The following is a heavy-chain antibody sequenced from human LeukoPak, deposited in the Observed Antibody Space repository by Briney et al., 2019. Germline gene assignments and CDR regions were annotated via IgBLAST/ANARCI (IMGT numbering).Heavy chain of an antibody. Sequence: SETLSLTCTVSGGSISSYYWSWIRQPPGKGLEWIGYIYYSGSTKYNPSLKSRVTISVDTSKSQFSLKLSSVTAADTAVYYCARRFGPGGSYSFDYWGQGTLVTVSS. V-gene: IGHV4-59*08. CDR2: IYYSGST. CDR3: ARRFGPGGSYSFDY. D-gene: IGHD1-26*01. CDR1: GGSISSYY. J-gene: IGHJ4*02.